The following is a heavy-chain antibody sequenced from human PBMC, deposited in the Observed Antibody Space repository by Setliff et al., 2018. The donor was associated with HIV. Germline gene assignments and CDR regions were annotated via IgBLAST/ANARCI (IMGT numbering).Heavy chain of an antibody. CDR3: ARETAPAHYYGSGSYRLHAFDV. J-gene: IGHJ3*01. D-gene: IGHD3-10*01. CDR1: GGILSTYA. Sequence: SVKVSCKASGGILSTYATIWVRQAPGQGLEWLGGIIPLFGRASYAQKFQGRVTITADEPTNTADMELSSLRSGDTAVYYCARETAPAHYYGSGSYRLHAFDVWGQGTMVTVSS. CDR2: IIPLFGRA. V-gene: IGHV1-69*13.